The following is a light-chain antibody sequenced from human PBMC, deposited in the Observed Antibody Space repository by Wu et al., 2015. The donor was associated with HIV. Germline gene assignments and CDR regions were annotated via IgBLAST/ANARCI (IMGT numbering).Light chain of an antibody. V-gene: IGKV1-9*01. CDR1: QGISSY. CDR3: QQLNSYPPYS. J-gene: IGKJ2*03. Sequence: IQLTQSPSSLFASVGDRVTITCRASQGISSYLAWYQQKPGKAPKLLIYAASTLQSGVPSRFSGSGSGTDFTLTISSLQPEDFATYYCQQLNSYPPYSFGQGTKLEIK. CDR2: AAS.